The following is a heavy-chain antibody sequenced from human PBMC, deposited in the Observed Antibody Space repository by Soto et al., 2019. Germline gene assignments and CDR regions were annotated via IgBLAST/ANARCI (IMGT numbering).Heavy chain of an antibody. D-gene: IGHD1-1*01. V-gene: IGHV3-53*01. CDR2: LYDVDGS. Sequence: DVQLVESGGGLIQPGESLRLSCAAFGLTISGKKYVAWVRQAPGKGLEWVSALYDVDGSFYADSVTGRFTTSSDSSKTPVYLQMNDLRPDDTAVYYCATWHEREHAFDVGGQGTTVTISS. J-gene: IGHJ3*01. CDR3: ATWHEREHAFDV. CDR1: GLTISGKKY.